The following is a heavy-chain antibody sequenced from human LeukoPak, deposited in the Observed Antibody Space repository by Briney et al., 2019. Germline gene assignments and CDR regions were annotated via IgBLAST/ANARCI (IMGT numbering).Heavy chain of an antibody. D-gene: IGHD1-26*01. J-gene: IGHJ4*02. CDR1: GFTISYYA. V-gene: IGHV3-9*01. CDR3: AKDISVGATPSYFES. Sequence: GRSLRLSCADSGFTISYYAMHRVRQGPGKGLEWISGITWNTDTIGYADSVMGRFTISRYNAKNSLYLQMNSLRAEDTALYYCAKDISVGATPSYFESWGQGTLVTVSS. CDR2: ITWNTDTI.